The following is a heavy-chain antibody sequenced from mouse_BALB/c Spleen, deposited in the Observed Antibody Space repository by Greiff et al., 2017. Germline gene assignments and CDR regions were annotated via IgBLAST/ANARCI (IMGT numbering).Heavy chain of an antibody. CDR1: GFTFTDYY. CDR2: IRNKANGYTT. Sequence: EVKVVESGGGLVQPGGSLRLSCATSGFTFTDYYMSWVRQPPGKALEWLGFIRNKANGYTTEYSASVKGRFTISRDNSQSILYLQMNTLRAEDSATYYCARDNTGSMDYWGQGTSVTVSS. D-gene: IGHD2-2*01. CDR3: ARDNTGSMDY. V-gene: IGHV7-3*02. J-gene: IGHJ4*01.